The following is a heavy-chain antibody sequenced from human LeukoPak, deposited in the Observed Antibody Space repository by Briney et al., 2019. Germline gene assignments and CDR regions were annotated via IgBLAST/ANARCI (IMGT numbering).Heavy chain of an antibody. CDR3: ARGLVRYFDWLPEYYFDY. J-gene: IGHJ4*02. CDR1: GGSISSYY. V-gene: IGHV4-34*01. D-gene: IGHD3-9*01. Sequence: SETLSLTCTVSGGSISSYYWSWIRQPPGKGLEWIGEINHSGSTNYNPSLKSRVTISVDTSKNQFSLKLSSVTAADTAVYYCARGLVRYFDWLPEYYFDYWGQGTLVTVSS. CDR2: INHSGST.